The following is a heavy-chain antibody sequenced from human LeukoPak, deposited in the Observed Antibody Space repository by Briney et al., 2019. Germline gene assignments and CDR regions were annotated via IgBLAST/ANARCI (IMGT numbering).Heavy chain of an antibody. V-gene: IGHV4-31*03. J-gene: IGHJ4*02. Sequence: SETLSLTCTVSGGSISSGDYYWSWIRQHPGKGLEWIGYIYYSGSTHYNPSLKSRVTISVNTSKNQFSLNLNSVTAADTAVYYCARGGYYFDYWGQGTLVTVSS. CDR2: IYYSGST. CDR3: ARGGYYFDY. D-gene: IGHD5-12*01. CDR1: GGSISSGDYY.